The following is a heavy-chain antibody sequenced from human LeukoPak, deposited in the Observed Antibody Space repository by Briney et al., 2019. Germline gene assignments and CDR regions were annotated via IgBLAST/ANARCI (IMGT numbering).Heavy chain of an antibody. V-gene: IGHV1-8*01. CDR1: GYTFTSYD. D-gene: IGHD3-10*02. CDR2: MNPNSGNT. J-gene: IGHJ6*03. Sequence: GASVKVSCKASGYTFTSYDINWVRQATGQGLEWMGWMNPNSGNTGYAQKFQGRVTMTRNTSISTAYMELSSLRSEDTAVYYCARVVRGVIHWYYYYYMDVWGKGTTVTISS. CDR3: ARVVRGVIHWYYYYYMDV.